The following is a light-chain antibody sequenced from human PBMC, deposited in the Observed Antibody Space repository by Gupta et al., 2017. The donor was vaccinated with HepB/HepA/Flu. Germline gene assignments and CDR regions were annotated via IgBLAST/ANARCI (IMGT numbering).Light chain of an antibody. J-gene: IGKJ1*01. CDR2: AAS. CDR1: QSISSY. CDR3: QQRDSTLWM. Sequence: DIQMTQSPSSLSASVGDRVTITCRASQSISSYLNWYQQKPGKAPKLLIYAASSLQSGVPSRFSGSGSGTDFTLTISRLQPEDFATYYCQQRDSTLWMFGQGTKVEIK. V-gene: IGKV1-39*01.